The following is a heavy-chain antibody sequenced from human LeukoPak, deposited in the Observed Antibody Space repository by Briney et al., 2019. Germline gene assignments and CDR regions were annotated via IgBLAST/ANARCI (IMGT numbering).Heavy chain of an antibody. D-gene: IGHD5-18*01. Sequence: ASVKVSCTVSGSSLSELSLYWARQAPGKGLEWMGGFDVIDSETFYAQKFQGGVTMTEDSSTDTAYMELRSLTSDDTALYYCAAGRPYSLLDYWGQGTLVTVSS. J-gene: IGHJ4*02. CDR3: AAGRPYSLLDY. CDR2: FDVIDSET. CDR1: GSSLSELS. V-gene: IGHV1-24*01.